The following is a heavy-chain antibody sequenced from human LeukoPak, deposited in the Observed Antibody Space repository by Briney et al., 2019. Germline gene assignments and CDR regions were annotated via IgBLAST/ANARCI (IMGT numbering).Heavy chain of an antibody. CDR2: ISSSSSYI. Sequence: GGSLRLSCAASGFTFSSYGMHWVRQAPGKGLEWVSSISSSSSYIYYADSVKGRFTISRDNAKNSLYLQMNSLRAEDTAVYYCARGGAGSYDSDYYYGMDVWGQGTTVTVSS. V-gene: IGHV3-21*01. CDR1: GFTFSSYG. J-gene: IGHJ6*02. CDR3: ARGGAGSYDSDYYYGMDV. D-gene: IGHD5-12*01.